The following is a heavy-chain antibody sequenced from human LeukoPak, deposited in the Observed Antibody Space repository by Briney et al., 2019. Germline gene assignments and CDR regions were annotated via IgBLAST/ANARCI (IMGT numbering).Heavy chain of an antibody. J-gene: IGHJ6*03. V-gene: IGHV3-64*02. Sequence: QPGGSLRLXCAASGFTLGSYAMHWVRQAPGKGLECVSAISSSGGSTYYADSVKGRFTISRDNSKSTVYLQMGSLRAEDMAVYYCARVYCSSTSCWGRGYYMDVWGKGTTVTVSS. CDR1: GFTLGSYA. CDR2: ISSSGGST. CDR3: ARVYCSSTSCWGRGYYMDV. D-gene: IGHD2-2*01.